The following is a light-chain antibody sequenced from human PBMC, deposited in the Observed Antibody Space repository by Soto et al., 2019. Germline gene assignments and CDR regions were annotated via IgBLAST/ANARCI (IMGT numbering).Light chain of an antibody. CDR3: QQYHNWWT. J-gene: IGKJ1*01. Sequence: IEMTQSPATLSVSPGERATLSCRASQSVSSNLVWYQQKPGQAPRLLLYGDSTRLTGITARFSASASATEFTLTISSLQSEDFAVYYCQQYHNWWTFGQGNKLDIK. CDR1: QSVSSN. V-gene: IGKV3-15*01. CDR2: GDS.